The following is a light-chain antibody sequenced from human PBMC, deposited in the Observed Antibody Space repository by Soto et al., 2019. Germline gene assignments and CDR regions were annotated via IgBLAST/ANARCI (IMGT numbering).Light chain of an antibody. V-gene: IGKV3-20*01. CDR3: QQYGSSPFT. CDR1: QSVSSSY. Sequence: EFVLTQSPGTLSLSPGERATLSCRASQSVSSSYLAWYQQKPGQAPRLLIYGASSRATGIPDRFSGSGSGTDFTLTISRLEPEDFAVYYCQQYGSSPFTFGPGNKVDIK. CDR2: GAS. J-gene: IGKJ3*01.